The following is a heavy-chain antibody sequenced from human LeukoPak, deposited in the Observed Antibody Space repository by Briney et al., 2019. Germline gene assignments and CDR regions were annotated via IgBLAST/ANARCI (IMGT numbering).Heavy chain of an antibody. CDR1: GFTFSGSA. D-gene: IGHD1-26*01. V-gene: IGHV3-73*01. CDR3: TRLPEGRGATTDFDY. CDR2: IRSKANSYAT. J-gene: IGHJ4*02. Sequence: PGGSLRLSCATSGFTFSGSAIHWVRQASGKGLEWVGRIRSKANSYATAYAASVKGRFTISRDDSKNTAYLQMSSLKTEDTAVYYCTRLPEGRGATTDFDYWGQGTLLTVSS.